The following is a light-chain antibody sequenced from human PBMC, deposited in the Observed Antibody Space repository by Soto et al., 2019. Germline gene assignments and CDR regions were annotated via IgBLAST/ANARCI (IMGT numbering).Light chain of an antibody. CDR2: EVS. CDR3: CSYASGSIYV. J-gene: IGLJ1*01. Sequence: QSALTQPASVSGSPGQSITISCTGSSSDVGGYNYVSWYQHHPGKAPKLMIYEVSNRPSGVSNRFSGSKSGNTASLTISGLQAEDEADYYCCSYASGSIYVFGTGTKVTVL. V-gene: IGLV2-14*01. CDR1: SSDVGGYNY.